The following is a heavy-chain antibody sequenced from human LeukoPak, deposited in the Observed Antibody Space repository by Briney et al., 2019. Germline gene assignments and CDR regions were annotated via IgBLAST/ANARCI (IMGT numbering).Heavy chain of an antibody. CDR1: GFTFSSYE. CDR2: ISGSGGRT. Sequence: GGSLRLSCAASGFTFSSYEMNWVRQAPGKGLEWVSTISGSGGRTFFADSVKGRFTISRDNSKNTLYLQMNSLRAGDTAVYYCAKNGYSYGLYDAFDIWGQGTMVTVSS. V-gene: IGHV3-23*01. CDR3: AKNGYSYGLYDAFDI. D-gene: IGHD5-18*01. J-gene: IGHJ3*02.